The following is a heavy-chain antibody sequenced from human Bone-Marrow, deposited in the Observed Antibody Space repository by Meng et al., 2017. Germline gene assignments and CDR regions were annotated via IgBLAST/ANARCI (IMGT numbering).Heavy chain of an antibody. CDR2: IRNKANSYTT. CDR3: ARGSRGGRSHFDY. D-gene: IGHD2-15*01. V-gene: IGHV3-72*01. J-gene: IGHJ4*02. CDR1: GFIFIDHY. Sequence: EGLRCVLWGGSVHAVVSLVVSCAAFGFIFIDHYMDWVRQAPGKGLEWVGRIRNKANSYTTEYAASVKDRLTISRDDSKNSLYLQMNSLKTEDTALYYCARGSRGGRSHFDYWGQGTLVTVSS.